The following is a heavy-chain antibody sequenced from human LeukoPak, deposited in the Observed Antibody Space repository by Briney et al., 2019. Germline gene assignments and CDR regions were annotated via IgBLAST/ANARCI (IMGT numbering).Heavy chain of an antibody. D-gene: IGHD2-2*02. CDR3: ARANLYCSSTCCYTGSQHYGMDV. J-gene: IGHJ6*02. V-gene: IGHV1-69*04. CDR1: GGTFSSYA. CDR2: IIPILGIA. Sequence: GASVKVSCKASGGTFSSYAISWVRQAPGQGLEWMGRIIPILGIANYAQKFQGRVTITADKSTSTAYMELSSLRSEDTAVYYCARANLYCSSTCCYTGSQHYGMDVWGQGTTVTVSS.